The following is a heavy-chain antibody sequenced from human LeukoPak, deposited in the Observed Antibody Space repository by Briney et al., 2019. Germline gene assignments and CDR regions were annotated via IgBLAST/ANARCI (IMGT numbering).Heavy chain of an antibody. CDR3: ARDLGSSVLDY. D-gene: IGHD6-6*01. J-gene: IGHJ4*02. Sequence: GRSLRLSCAASGFTFSNYAMHWVRQAPGKGLEWVAVISYDGSNKYYADSVKGRFTISRDNSKNTLYLQMNSLRAEDTAVYYCARDLGSSVLDYWGQGTLVTVSS. CDR2: ISYDGSNK. CDR1: GFTFSNYA. V-gene: IGHV3-30-3*01.